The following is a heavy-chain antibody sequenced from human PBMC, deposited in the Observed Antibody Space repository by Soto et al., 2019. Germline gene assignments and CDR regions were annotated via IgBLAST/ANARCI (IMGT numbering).Heavy chain of an antibody. J-gene: IGHJ6*02. CDR1: GGSFSGCY. CDR2: INHSGST. Sequence: SETLSLTCAVYGGSFSGCYWSWIRQPPGKGLEWIGEINHSGSTNYNPSLKSRVTISVDTSKNQFSLKLSSVTAADTAVYYCARVPVDTAMVTRYYYYGMDVWGQGTTVTVSS. V-gene: IGHV4-34*01. D-gene: IGHD5-18*01. CDR3: ARVPVDTAMVTRYYYYGMDV.